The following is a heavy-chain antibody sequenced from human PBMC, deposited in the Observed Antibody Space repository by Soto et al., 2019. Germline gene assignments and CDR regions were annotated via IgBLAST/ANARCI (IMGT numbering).Heavy chain of an antibody. J-gene: IGHJ4*02. V-gene: IGHV3-48*01. D-gene: IGHD5-18*01. Sequence: EVQLVESGGGLVQPGGSLRLSCAASGFTFSSYSMNWVRQAPGKGLEWVSYISSSSSTIYYADSVKGRLTISRDNAKNSLYLQMNSLRAEDTAVYYCARAIEQLPNDYWGQGTLVTVSS. CDR1: GFTFSSYS. CDR3: ARAIEQLPNDY. CDR2: ISSSSSTI.